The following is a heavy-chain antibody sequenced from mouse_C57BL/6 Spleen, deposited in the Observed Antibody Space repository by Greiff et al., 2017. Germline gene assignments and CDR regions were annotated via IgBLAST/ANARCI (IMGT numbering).Heavy chain of an antibody. CDR2: IDPSDSYT. CDR1: GYTFTSYW. Sequence: QVQLQQPGAELVMPGASVKLSCKASGYTFTSYWMHRVKQRPGQGLEWIGEIDPSDSYTNYNQKFKGKSTLTVDKSSSTAYMQLSSLTSEDSAVYYCARDYGSSWGGAMDYWGQGTSVTVSS. CDR3: ARDYGSSWGGAMDY. J-gene: IGHJ4*01. D-gene: IGHD1-1*01. V-gene: IGHV1-69*01.